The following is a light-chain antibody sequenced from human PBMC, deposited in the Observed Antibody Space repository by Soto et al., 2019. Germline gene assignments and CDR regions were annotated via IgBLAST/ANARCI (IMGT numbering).Light chain of an antibody. CDR2: SNN. V-gene: IGLV1-44*01. CDR3: AAWDDSLSGDV. CDR1: SSNIGSNT. Sequence: SVLTQPPSASGTPGQRVTISCSGSSSNIGSNTVNWYQQLPGTAPKLLIFSNNQRPSGVPDRFSGSRSGTSASLAISGLQSGDEANYYCAAWDDSLSGDVFGTGTKLTVL. J-gene: IGLJ1*01.